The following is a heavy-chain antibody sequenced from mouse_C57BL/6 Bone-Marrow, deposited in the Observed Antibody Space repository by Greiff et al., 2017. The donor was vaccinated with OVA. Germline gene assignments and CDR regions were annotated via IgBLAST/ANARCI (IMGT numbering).Heavy chain of an antibody. Sequence: QVQLQQPGAELVMPGASVKLSCKASGYTFTSYWMHWVKQRPGQGLEWIGEIDASDSYTNYNQKFKGKSTLTVDKSSSTAYMQLSSPTSEDSAVYYCARGWGYYYGSSFDYWGQGTTLTVSS. D-gene: IGHD1-1*01. CDR3: ARGWGYYYGSSFDY. CDR2: IDASDSYT. CDR1: GYTFTSYW. J-gene: IGHJ2*01. V-gene: IGHV1-69*01.